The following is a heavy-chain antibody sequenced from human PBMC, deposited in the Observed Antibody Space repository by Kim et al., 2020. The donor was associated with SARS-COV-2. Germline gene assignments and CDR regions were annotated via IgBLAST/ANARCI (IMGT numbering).Heavy chain of an antibody. D-gene: IGHD6-13*01. CDR1: GGSFSGYY. CDR3: ARDRKYPYSSSWQNLKYYYGMDV. CDR2: INHSGST. V-gene: IGHV4-34*01. J-gene: IGHJ6*02. Sequence: SETLSLTCAVYGGSFSGYYWSWIRQPPGKGLEWIGEINHSGSTNYNPSLKSRVTISVDTSKNQFSLKLSSVTAADTAVYYCARDRKYPYSSSWQNLKYYYGMDVWGQGTTVTVSS.